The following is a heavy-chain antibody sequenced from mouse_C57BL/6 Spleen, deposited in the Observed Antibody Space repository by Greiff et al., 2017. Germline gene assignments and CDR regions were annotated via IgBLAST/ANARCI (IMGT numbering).Heavy chain of an antibody. J-gene: IGHJ4*01. CDR3: ARSQLALGYAMDY. Sequence: EVKLQQSGPELVQPGASVKISCKASGYSFTDYNMNWVKQSHGKSLEWIGVINPNYGTTSYNQKFKGKATLTVDQSSSTAYMQLNSLTSEDSAVYYCARSQLALGYAMDYWGQGTSVTVAS. V-gene: IGHV1-39*01. CDR2: INPNYGTT. CDR1: GYSFTDYN. D-gene: IGHD4-1*02.